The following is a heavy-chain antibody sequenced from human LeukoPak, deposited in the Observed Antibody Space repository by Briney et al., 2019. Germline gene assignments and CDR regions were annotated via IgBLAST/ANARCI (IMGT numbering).Heavy chain of an antibody. CDR2: ISTSSTYI. CDR3: ARPQGGRQIWLHFDY. Sequence: GGSLRLSCAASGFTFSSYSMNWVRQAPGKGLEWVSSISTSSTYIYYADSVKGRFTISRDNSKNMVYLQMNSLRPEDTAVYYCARPQGGRQIWLHFDYWGQGTLVMVSS. CDR1: GFTFSSYS. J-gene: IGHJ4*02. D-gene: IGHD5-18*01. V-gene: IGHV3-21*01.